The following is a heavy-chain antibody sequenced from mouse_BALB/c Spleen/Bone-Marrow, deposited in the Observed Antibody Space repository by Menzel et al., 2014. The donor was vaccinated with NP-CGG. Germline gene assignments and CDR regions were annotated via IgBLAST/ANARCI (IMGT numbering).Heavy chain of an antibody. CDR1: GFDFSRYW. V-gene: IGHV4-1*02. Sequence: EVQLVESGGGLVQPGGSLKLSCAASGFDFSRYWMSWVRQAPGKGLEWIGEINPDSRTINYSPSLKDKFIISRDNAKNTLYLRLNKVRSEDTALYYCARPDYYAYLNYWGQGTTLTVSS. J-gene: IGHJ2*01. D-gene: IGHD1-1*01. CDR2: INPDSRTI. CDR3: ARPDYYAYLNY.